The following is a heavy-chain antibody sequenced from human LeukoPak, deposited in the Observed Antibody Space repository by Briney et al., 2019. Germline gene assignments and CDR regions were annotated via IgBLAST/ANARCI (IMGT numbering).Heavy chain of an antibody. CDR1: GFTFSSYS. J-gene: IGHJ4*02. CDR3: AKDLYLRDFWSGYLDY. D-gene: IGHD3-3*01. CDR2: ISASGSAT. V-gene: IGHV3-23*01. Sequence: GGSLRLSCAVSGFTFSSYSMNWVRQAPGKGLEWVAAISASGSATSYADSVRGRFTISRDNSKSTTYLQMNSLRAEDTAVFYCAKDLYLRDFWSGYLDYWGQGIPVTVSS.